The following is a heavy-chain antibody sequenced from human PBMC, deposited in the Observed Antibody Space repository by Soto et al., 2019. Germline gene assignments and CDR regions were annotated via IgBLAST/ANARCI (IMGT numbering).Heavy chain of an antibody. V-gene: IGHV4-4*07. CDR1: GGSISSHF. D-gene: IGHD3-10*01. CDR2: VYVSGST. Sequence: SETLSLTCTVSGGSISSHFWSWIRQPVGKGLEWIGRVYVSGSTNYNPSLKSRVTMSVDASKTQFSLRLTSVTAADTAVYYCAREVALLRGVMIGYNWFDPWGQGTLVTVSS. CDR3: AREVALLRGVMIGYNWFDP. J-gene: IGHJ5*02.